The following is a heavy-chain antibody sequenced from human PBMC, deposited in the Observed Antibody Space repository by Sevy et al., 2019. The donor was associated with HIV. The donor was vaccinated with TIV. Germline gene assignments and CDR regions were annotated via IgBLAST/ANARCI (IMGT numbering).Heavy chain of an antibody. CDR2: IRSSSNDI. J-gene: IGHJ3*02. V-gene: IGHV3-21*01. CDR3: ARGGYYYDRSGLAAFDI. D-gene: IGHD3-22*01. CDR1: GFIFSNYN. Sequence: GGSLRLSCTASGFIFSNYNMNWVRQAPGKGLEWVSYIRSSSNDIYYADSVKGRFTISRDNAKNSLYLQMNSLRAEDTAVYYCARGGYYYDRSGLAAFDIWGHGTMVTVSS.